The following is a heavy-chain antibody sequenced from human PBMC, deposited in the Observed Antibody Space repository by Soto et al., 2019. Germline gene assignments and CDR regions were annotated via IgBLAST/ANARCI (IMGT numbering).Heavy chain of an antibody. CDR2: IYYRGNT. CDR1: GDSINSDNYY. D-gene: IGHD2-8*01. Sequence: QLQLQESGPGLVLPSETLSLTCSVSGDSINSDNYYWGWIRQPPGKGLEWIGSIYYRGNTYYNPSLKTRFTISLDKSKSQFSLKLNSVTAADLAVYFCARLEGMATISYYFDYWGQGTLVTVSS. CDR3: ARLEGMATISYYFDY. V-gene: IGHV4-39*01. J-gene: IGHJ4*02.